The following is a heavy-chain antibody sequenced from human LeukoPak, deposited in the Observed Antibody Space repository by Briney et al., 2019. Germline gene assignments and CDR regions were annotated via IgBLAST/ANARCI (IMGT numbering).Heavy chain of an antibody. CDR1: GFTFSTRA. CDR3: AKGPRQQLVTRFDN. D-gene: IGHD6-13*01. V-gene: IGHV3-23*01. Sequence: GGSLRLSCAASGFTFSTRAMSWVRQAPGKGLEWVSDISASGGSTYYADSVKGRFTVSRDNSKNTLYLQMSSLRADDTAVFYCAKGPRQQLVTRFDNWGQGTLVTVSS. J-gene: IGHJ4*02. CDR2: ISASGGST.